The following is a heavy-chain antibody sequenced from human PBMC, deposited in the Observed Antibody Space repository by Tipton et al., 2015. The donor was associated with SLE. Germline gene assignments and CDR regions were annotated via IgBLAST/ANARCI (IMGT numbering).Heavy chain of an antibody. V-gene: IGHV4-4*07. CDR1: DDSITTDY. Sequence: TLSLTCTVSDDSITTDYWTWIRRPAGKGLEWIGRIYISGSTSFNPSLKSRVTMSVDTSKNQFSLKLSSVTAADTAVYYCASSPGVTLFRVVTYFDLWGQGILVTVSS. D-gene: IGHD3-3*01. CDR3: ASSPGVTLFRVVTYFDL. J-gene: IGHJ4*02. CDR2: IYISGST.